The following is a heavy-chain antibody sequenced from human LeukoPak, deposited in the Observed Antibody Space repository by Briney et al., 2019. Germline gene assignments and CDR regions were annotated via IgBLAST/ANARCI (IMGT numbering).Heavy chain of an antibody. J-gene: IGHJ5*02. CDR1: GGSISSGGYY. V-gene: IGHV4-31*03. CDR2: IHHSGST. Sequence: SETLSLTCTVSGGSISSGGYYWSWIRQHPGKGLEWIGYIHHSGSTYYNPSLKSRLIISLDTSKNQFSLKLNSVTAADTAVYYCANYGSGSCRFDPWGQGTLVTVSS. D-gene: IGHD3-10*01. CDR3: ANYGSGSCRFDP.